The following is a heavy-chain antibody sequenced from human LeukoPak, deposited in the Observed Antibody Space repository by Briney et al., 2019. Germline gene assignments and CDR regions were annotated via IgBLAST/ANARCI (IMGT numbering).Heavy chain of an antibody. Sequence: GGSLRLSCAASGIIVSSNYMSWVRQAPGKGLEWVSVIYSDGSTYYADSVKGRFTISRDNSKNTLYLQMNSLRAEDTALYFCAQWSRYFDYWGQGTLVTVSS. CDR2: IYSDGST. V-gene: IGHV3-53*01. J-gene: IGHJ4*02. CDR1: GIIVSSNY. D-gene: IGHD1-26*01. CDR3: AQWSRYFDY.